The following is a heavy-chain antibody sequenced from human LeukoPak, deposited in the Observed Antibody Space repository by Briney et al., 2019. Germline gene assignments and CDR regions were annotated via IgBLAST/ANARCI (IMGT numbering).Heavy chain of an antibody. CDR1: GFTFSSYG. CDR2: IRYDGSNK. CDR3: AKTHTTLEGYFDY. V-gene: IGHV3-30*02. D-gene: IGHD3-3*01. J-gene: IGHJ4*02. Sequence: GGSLRLSCAASGFTFSSYGMHWVRQAPGKGLEWVAFIRYDGSNKYYADSVKGRFTISRDNSKNTLYLQMNSLRAEDTAVYYCAKTHTTLEGYFDYWGQGTLVTVSS.